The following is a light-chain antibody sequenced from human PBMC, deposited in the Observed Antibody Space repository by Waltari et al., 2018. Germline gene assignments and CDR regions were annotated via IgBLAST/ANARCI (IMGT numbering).Light chain of an antibody. V-gene: IGKV2-30*01. CDR2: KVS. CDR3: MQGSHWPLT. CDR1: QNLLSSDGNTY. J-gene: IGKJ3*01. Sequence: DVVMTQSPLSLPVTLGQPASISSRSIQNLLSSDGNTYLNWFQQSPGQSPRRLIYKVSNRDSGVPDRFSGSGSGTDFTLRISRVEAEDVGVYYCMQGSHWPLTFGPGTKVDFK.